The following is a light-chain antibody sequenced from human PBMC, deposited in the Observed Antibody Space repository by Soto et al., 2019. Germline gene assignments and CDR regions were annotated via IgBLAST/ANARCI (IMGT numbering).Light chain of an antibody. CDR1: QSVSSSY. CDR3: QQYGSSLIT. Sequence: EIVLTQSPGTLSLSPGERATLSCRASQSVSSSYLAWYQQKPGQAPRLLIYGASSRATGIPDRFSASGSGTDFTLTISGLEPEDFPVYYCQQYGSSLITFGQGTRLEIK. CDR2: GAS. V-gene: IGKV3-20*01. J-gene: IGKJ5*01.